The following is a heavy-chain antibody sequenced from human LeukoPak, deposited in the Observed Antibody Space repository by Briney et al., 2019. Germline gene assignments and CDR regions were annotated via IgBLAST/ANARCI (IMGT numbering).Heavy chain of an antibody. CDR2: ISAYNGNT. CDR1: GYTFTSYG. Sequence: ASVKVSCKASGYTFTSYGISWVRQAPGQGLEWMGWISAYNGNTNYAQKLQGRVTMTTDTSTSTAYMELRSLRSDDTAVYYCATSDILTGYSPYWGQGTLVTVSS. D-gene: IGHD3-9*01. J-gene: IGHJ4*02. V-gene: IGHV1-18*01. CDR3: ATSDILTGYSPY.